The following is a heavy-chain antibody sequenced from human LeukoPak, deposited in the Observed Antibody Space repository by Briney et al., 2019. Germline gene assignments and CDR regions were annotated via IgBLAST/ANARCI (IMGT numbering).Heavy chain of an antibody. D-gene: IGHD3-3*01. CDR3: AGQDFWSGYYPFDY. Sequence: PSETLSLTCTVSGGSISSYYWSWIRQPPGKGLEWIGYIYYSGSTNYNPSLKSRVIISVDTSKNQFSLKLSSVTAADTAVYYCAGQDFWSGYYPFDYWGQGTLVTVSS. CDR2: IYYSGST. CDR1: GGSISSYY. V-gene: IGHV4-59*01. J-gene: IGHJ4*02.